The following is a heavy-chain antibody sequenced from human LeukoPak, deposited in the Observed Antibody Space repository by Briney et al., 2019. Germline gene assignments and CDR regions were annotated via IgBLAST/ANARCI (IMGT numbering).Heavy chain of an antibody. CDR3: ARDLGLPDYQFDN. CDR2: INSDGSST. Sequence: GGSLRLSCAASGFTFSSYWMHWVRQVPGKGLVWVSGINSDGSSTSFVDSVKGRFTISRDNAKNTLYLHMNSLRAEDTAVYYCARDLGLPDYQFDNWGQGTLVTVSS. J-gene: IGHJ4*02. CDR1: GFTFSSYW. V-gene: IGHV3-74*01. D-gene: IGHD4-11*01.